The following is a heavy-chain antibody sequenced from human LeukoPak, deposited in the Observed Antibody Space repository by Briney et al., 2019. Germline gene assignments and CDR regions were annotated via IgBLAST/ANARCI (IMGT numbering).Heavy chain of an antibody. D-gene: IGHD6-13*01. CDR3: AKDLGHSSSWFDP. CDR1: GFTFSSYS. J-gene: IGHJ5*02. CDR2: ISGSGGST. V-gene: IGHV3-23*01. Sequence: GGSLRLSXAAFGFTFSSYSMNWVRQAPGKGLEWVSAISGSGGSTYYADSVKGRFTISRDNSKNTLYLQMNSLRAEDTAVYYCAKDLGHSSSWFDPWGQGTLVTVSS.